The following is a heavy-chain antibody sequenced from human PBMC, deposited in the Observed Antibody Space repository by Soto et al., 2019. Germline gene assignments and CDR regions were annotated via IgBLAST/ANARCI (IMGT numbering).Heavy chain of an antibody. D-gene: IGHD5-12*01. J-gene: IGHJ4*02. CDR1: GFTFSSYW. V-gene: IGHV3-74*01. CDR2: VSSDGDNT. Sequence: EVQLVESGGGLVQPGESLRLSCAASGFTFSSYWMHWIRQASGKGLMWVARVSSDGDNTVYATSVQGRFTISRDNAKNTLYLQMNRLSDEDTAVYYCVRGLPIFSSFDSWGLGTLVTVSS. CDR3: VRGLPIFSSFDS.